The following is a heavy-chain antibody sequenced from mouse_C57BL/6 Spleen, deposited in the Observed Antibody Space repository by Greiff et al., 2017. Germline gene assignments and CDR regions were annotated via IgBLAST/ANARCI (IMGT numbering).Heavy chain of an antibody. Sequence: QVQLQQPGAELVKPGASVKLSCKASGYTFTSYWMQWVKQRPGQGLEWIGEIDPSDSYTNYNQKFKGKATLTVDTSSSTAYMQLSSLTSEDSAVYYCARKDYSNNWYFDVWGTGTTGTVSS. CDR3: ARKDYSNNWYFDV. CDR2: IDPSDSYT. V-gene: IGHV1-50*01. CDR1: GYTFTSYW. J-gene: IGHJ1*03. D-gene: IGHD2-5*01.